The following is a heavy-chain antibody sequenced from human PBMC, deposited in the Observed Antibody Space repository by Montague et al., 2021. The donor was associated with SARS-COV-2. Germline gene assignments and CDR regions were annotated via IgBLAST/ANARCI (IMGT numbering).Heavy chain of an antibody. CDR2: ISYDGSNK. CDR1: GFSFSFYD. V-gene: IGHV3-30-3*01. J-gene: IGHJ3*02. Sequence: SLRLSCAASGFSFSFYDMTWARQAPGKGLEWVAVISYDGSNKYYADSVKGRFTISRDNSKNTLYLQMNSLRAEDTAVYYCAREDPSFDAFDIWGQGTMVTVSS. CDR3: AREDPSFDAFDI.